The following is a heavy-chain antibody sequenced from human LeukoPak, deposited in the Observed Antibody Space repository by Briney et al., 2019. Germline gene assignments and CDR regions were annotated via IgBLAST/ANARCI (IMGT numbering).Heavy chain of an antibody. D-gene: IGHD3-9*01. Sequence: GGSLRLSCAASGFTFSSYSMNWVRQAPGKGLEWVSSISSISSYIYYADSVKGRFTISRDNAKNSLYLQMNSLRAEDTAVYYCAREAGYFDWLSARDYFDYWGQGTLVTVSS. CDR1: GFTFSSYS. V-gene: IGHV3-21*01. CDR3: AREAGYFDWLSARDYFDY. J-gene: IGHJ4*02. CDR2: ISSISSYI.